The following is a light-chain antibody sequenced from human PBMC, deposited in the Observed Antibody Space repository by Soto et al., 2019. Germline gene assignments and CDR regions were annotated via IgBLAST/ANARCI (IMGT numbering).Light chain of an antibody. J-gene: IGLJ3*02. CDR3: SSYTSSNTLWV. Sequence: QSALTQSASVSGSPGQSITISCTGTSSDIGGYNYVSWYQQHPGKAPKLMIYDVTNRPSGVSNRFSGSKSGNTASLTISGLQAEDEADYYCSSYTSSNTLWVFGGGTKLIVL. CDR1: SSDIGGYNY. V-gene: IGLV2-14*03. CDR2: DVT.